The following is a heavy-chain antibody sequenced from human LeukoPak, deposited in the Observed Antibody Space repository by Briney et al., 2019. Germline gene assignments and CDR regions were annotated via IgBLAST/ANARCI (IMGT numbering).Heavy chain of an antibody. CDR2: ISSSSRII. CDR1: GFTFSTYD. Sequence: GGSLRLSCAASGFTFSTYDMNWVRQAPGKGLEWVSYISSSSRIISYADSVKGRFTISRDNAKNSLYLQMNSLRAEDTAVYYCARLRYYAMDVWGQGTTVTASS. CDR3: ARLRYYAMDV. J-gene: IGHJ6*02. V-gene: IGHV3-48*01.